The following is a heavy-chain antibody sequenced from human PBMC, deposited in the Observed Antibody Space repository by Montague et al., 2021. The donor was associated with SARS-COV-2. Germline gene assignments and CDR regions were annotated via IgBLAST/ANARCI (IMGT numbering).Heavy chain of an antibody. J-gene: IGHJ4*02. CDR3: ARLDIMTAYPYEY. V-gene: IGHV3-23*01. Sequence: SLRLSCAASVFTFSLYAISLVRQAPGKGLEWVSGLRGNCGSTYYXXSLQGRFTISRDNPKNTLYLQMNSLRAEDTAVYYCARLDIMTAYPYEYWGQRTLVTVSS. CDR2: LRGNCGST. CDR1: VFTFSLYA. D-gene: IGHD3-9*01.